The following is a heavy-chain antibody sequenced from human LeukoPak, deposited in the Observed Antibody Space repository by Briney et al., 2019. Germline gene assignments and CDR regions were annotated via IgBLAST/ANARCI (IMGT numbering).Heavy chain of an antibody. V-gene: IGHV4-38-2*02. CDR3: ARERKGYSYGLIGGSYYYYYMDV. CDR2: IYHSGST. CDR1: GYSISSGYY. D-gene: IGHD5-18*01. J-gene: IGHJ6*03. Sequence: PSETLSLTCTVSGYSISSGYYWGWIRQPPGKGLEWIGSIYHSGSTYYNPSLKSRVTISVDTSKNQFSLKLGSVTAADTAVYYCARERKGYSYGLIGGSYYYYYMDVWGKGTTVTVSS.